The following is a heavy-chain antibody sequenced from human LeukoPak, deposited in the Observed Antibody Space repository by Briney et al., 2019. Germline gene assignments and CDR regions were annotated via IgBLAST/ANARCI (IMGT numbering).Heavy chain of an antibody. J-gene: IGHJ4*02. V-gene: IGHV3-23*01. CDR1: GFTFSSNV. CDR3: AKGYGSSGYYYVRGGSDY. D-gene: IGHD3-22*01. Sequence: PGGSLRLSCAASGFTFSSNVMIWVRQAPGKGLEWVSSIPASGGSTYYADSVKGRFTISRDNSKNSLYLQMNSLRAEDTAVYYCAKGYGSSGYYYVRGGSDYWGQGTLVTVSS. CDR2: IPASGGST.